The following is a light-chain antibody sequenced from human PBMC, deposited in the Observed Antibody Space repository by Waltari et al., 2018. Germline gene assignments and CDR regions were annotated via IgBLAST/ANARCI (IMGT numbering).Light chain of an antibody. V-gene: IGLV1-44*01. J-gene: IGLJ2*01. CDR2: SNN. Sequence: QSVLTQPPSASGTPGQRVTISCSGSSSNIGSNTVNWYQQRPGTAPKLLIYSNNQRPSGVPDRFSGSKSGTSASLAISGLQSEDEADYYCAAWDDSLNAVLFGGGTKLTVL. CDR1: SSNIGSNT. CDR3: AAWDDSLNAVL.